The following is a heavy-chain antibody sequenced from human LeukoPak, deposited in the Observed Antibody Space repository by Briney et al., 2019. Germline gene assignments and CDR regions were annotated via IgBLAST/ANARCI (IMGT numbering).Heavy chain of an antibody. J-gene: IGHJ5*02. D-gene: IGHD6-19*01. Sequence: PGGSLRLSCAASGFAFSNYWMHWVRQAPSKGLVWVSHINTDGTTTTYTGSVKDRFTISSDNAKNTLYLQLNSLRAEDTAVYYCARDSGIAVPGRLFDPWGQGTLVTVSS. CDR3: ARDSGIAVPGRLFDP. CDR1: GFAFSNYW. CDR2: INTDGTTT. V-gene: IGHV3-74*01.